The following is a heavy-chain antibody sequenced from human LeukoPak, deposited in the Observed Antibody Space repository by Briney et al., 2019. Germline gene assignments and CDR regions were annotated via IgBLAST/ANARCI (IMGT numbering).Heavy chain of an antibody. Sequence: SETLSLTCTVSGGSISSSSYCWGWIRQPPVKGLEWIGSICYSGSTYYTPSLKSRVTISEDTSKNQFSLKLSSVTAADTAIYYCAQTTSSWTWGQGTLVTVSS. D-gene: IGHD6-13*01. V-gene: IGHV4-39*01. CDR1: GGSISSSSYC. CDR3: AQTTSSWT. CDR2: ICYSGST. J-gene: IGHJ4*02.